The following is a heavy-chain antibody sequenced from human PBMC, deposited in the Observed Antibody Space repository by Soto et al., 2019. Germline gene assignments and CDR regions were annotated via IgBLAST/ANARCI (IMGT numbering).Heavy chain of an antibody. CDR1: GDSVSSNSAA. Sequence: PSQTLSLTCAISGDSVSSNSAAWNWIRQSPSRGLEWLGRTYYRSKWYNDYAVSVKSRITINPDTSKNQFSLQLNSVTPEDTAVYYCARARLLAAAGSYYYYYGMDVWGQGTTVTVSS. CDR3: ARARLLAAAGSYYYYYGMDV. V-gene: IGHV6-1*01. D-gene: IGHD6-13*01. J-gene: IGHJ6*02. CDR2: TYYRSKWYN.